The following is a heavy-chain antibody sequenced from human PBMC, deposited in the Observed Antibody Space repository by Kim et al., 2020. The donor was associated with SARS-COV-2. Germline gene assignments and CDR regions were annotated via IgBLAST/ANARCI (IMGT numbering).Heavy chain of an antibody. CDR1: GFTFSDHY. CDR3: ARGYSSGWYELGYFDC. V-gene: IGHV3-72*01. J-gene: IGHJ4*03. Sequence: GGSLRLSCAASGFTFSDHYMDWVRQAPGKGLEWVGRTRNKANSYTTEYAASVKGRFTISRDDSKNSLYLQMNSLKTEDTAVYYCARGYSSGWYELGYFDCWGQGTLGAVSS. CDR2: TRNKANSYTT. D-gene: IGHD6-19*01.